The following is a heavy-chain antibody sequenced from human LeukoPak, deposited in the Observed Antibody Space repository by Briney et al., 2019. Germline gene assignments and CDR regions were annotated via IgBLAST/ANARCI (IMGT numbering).Heavy chain of an antibody. CDR1: GFTFRSYW. V-gene: IGHV3-7*05. Sequence: GGSLRLSCAASGFTFRSYWMSWVRQAPGKGLEWVAHMNQDGSAKYYVDSVKGRFTISRDNAKNPLYLQMNSLRAEDTAVYFFGSDSGNYRTFDYWGQGTLVTVSS. CDR2: MNQDGSAK. D-gene: IGHD1-26*01. CDR3: GSDSGNYRTFDY. J-gene: IGHJ4*02.